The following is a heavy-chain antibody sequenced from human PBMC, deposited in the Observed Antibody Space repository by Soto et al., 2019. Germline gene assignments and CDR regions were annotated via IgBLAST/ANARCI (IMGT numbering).Heavy chain of an antibody. J-gene: IGHJ4*02. CDR2: IYYSGDT. CDR3: ARGYYCWSGQIDS. CDR1: GDSVSSGSYY. V-gene: IGHV4-61*01. D-gene: IGHD3-3*01. Sequence: QVQLQESGPGLLKPSETLSLTCAVSGDSVSSGSYYWSWIRQPPGKGLEWIGYIYYSGDTIYNPSLKSRVTISVDTSKNQYSLKLSSVTAADTAVYYCARGYYCWSGQIDSWGQGTLVTVS.